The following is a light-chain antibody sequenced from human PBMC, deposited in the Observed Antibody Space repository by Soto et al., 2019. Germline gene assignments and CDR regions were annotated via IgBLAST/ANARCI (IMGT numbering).Light chain of an antibody. CDR1: QSSSNW. CDR3: QQYNST. CDR2: KAS. J-gene: IGKJ5*01. V-gene: IGKV1-5*03. Sequence: DIQMTQSPSTLSASVGDRVTITCRASQSSSNWLAWYQQKPGKAPKHLIYKASSLESGVPLRFSGSGSGTEFTLTISSLQPDDFATYYCQQYNSTFGQGTRLEIK.